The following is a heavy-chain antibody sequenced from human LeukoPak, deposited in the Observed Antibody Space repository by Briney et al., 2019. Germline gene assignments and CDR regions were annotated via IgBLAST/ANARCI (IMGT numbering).Heavy chain of an antibody. V-gene: IGHV1-69*17. D-gene: IGHD2-2*02. Sequence: ASVKVSCKGSGGTFSIYAISWVRQAPGQGREWMGRIIPIFGIANYAQKFQGRVTITADKSTSTAYMELSSLRSEDTAVYYCASWGYCSSTSCYRGSGYYYYGMDVWGQGTTVTVSS. CDR2: IIPIFGIA. CDR1: GGTFSIYA. CDR3: ASWGYCSSTSCYRGSGYYYYGMDV. J-gene: IGHJ6*02.